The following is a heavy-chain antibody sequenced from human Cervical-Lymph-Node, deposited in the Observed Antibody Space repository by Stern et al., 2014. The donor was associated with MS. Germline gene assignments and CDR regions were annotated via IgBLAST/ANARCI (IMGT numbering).Heavy chain of an antibody. V-gene: IGHV5-51*01. CDR3: ARHVQGFDY. CDR2: IYPYDSDT. J-gene: IGHJ4*02. Sequence: MQLVQSGAEEKKPGESLKISCKLSGYSFTIYYIAWVRQLPGKGLEWMGVIYPYDSDTTYSPSFQGQVTISADKSITTAYLQWSSLRASDTAMYYCARHVQGFDYWGQGTLVTVSS. CDR1: GYSFTIYY.